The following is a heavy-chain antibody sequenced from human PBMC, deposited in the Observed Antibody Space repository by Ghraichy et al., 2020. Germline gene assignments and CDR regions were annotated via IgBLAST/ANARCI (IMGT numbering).Heavy chain of an antibody. Sequence: GGSLRLSCAASGFTFSSYAMSWVRQAPGKGLEWVSAISGSGGSTYYADSVKGRFTISRDNSKNTLYLQMNSLRAEDTAVYYCAKSVMRVRGVPIDSFDYWGQGTLVTVSS. CDR1: GFTFSSYA. V-gene: IGHV3-23*01. D-gene: IGHD3-10*01. CDR3: AKSVMRVRGVPIDSFDY. CDR2: ISGSGGST. J-gene: IGHJ4*02.